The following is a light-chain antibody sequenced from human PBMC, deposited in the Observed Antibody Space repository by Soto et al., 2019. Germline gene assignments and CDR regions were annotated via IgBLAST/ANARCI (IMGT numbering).Light chain of an antibody. V-gene: IGKV3-11*01. CDR2: DAS. Sequence: EIVLTQSPATLSLSPCERATLSCRASQSVSIYLAWYQQKPGQAPRLLIYDASNRATGIPARFSGSGSGTDFTLTISSLEPEDFAVYYWQQRSNWPPFNFCSGTKVDIK. CDR1: QSVSIY. CDR3: QQRSNWPPFN. J-gene: IGKJ3*01.